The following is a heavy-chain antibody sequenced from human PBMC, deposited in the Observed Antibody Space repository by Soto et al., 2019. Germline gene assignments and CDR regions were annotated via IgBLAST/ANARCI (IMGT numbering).Heavy chain of an antibody. V-gene: IGHV1-46*01. Sequence: ASVQVSCKASGYTFTSYYMHWVRQAPGQGLEWMGIINPSGGSTSYAQKFRGRVTMTRDTSTSTVYMELSSLRSEDTAVYYCARDPGSSGWYNPGAWFDPWGQGTLVTVS. J-gene: IGHJ5*02. CDR1: GYTFTSYY. CDR2: INPSGGST. D-gene: IGHD6-19*01. CDR3: ARDPGSSGWYNPGAWFDP.